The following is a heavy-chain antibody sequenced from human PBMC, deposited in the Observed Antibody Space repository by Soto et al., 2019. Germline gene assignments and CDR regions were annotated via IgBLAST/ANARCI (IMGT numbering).Heavy chain of an antibody. D-gene: IGHD3-22*01. Sequence: GESLKISCKGSGYSFTSYWISWVRQMPGKGQEWMGRIDPSDSYTNYSPSFQGHVTISADKSISTAYLQWSSLKASDTAMYYCARQAIYYDSSGYYEVTYYYYGMDVWGQGTTVTVSS. V-gene: IGHV5-10-1*01. CDR2: IDPSDSYT. CDR1: GYSFTSYW. J-gene: IGHJ6*02. CDR3: ARQAIYYDSSGYYEVTYYYYGMDV.